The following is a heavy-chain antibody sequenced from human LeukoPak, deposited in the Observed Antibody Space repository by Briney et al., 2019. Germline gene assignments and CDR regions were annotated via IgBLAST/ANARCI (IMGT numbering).Heavy chain of an antibody. D-gene: IGHD6-13*01. CDR2: IYPGDSDT. CDR3: ARSEAAAGTDFDY. J-gene: IGHJ4*02. Sequence: GESLKISCKGSGYSFTSYWIGWVHQMPGKGLEWMGIIYPGDSDTRYSPSFQGQVTISADKSISTAYLQWSSLDASDTAMYYCARSEAAAGTDFDYWGQGTLVTVSS. V-gene: IGHV5-51*07. CDR1: GYSFTSYW.